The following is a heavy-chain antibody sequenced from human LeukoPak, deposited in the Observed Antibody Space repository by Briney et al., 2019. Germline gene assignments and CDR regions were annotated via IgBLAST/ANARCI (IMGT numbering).Heavy chain of an antibody. D-gene: IGHD6-6*01. Sequence: SETLSLTCTVSGGSISSGDYYWSWIRQPPGKGLEWIGYIYYSGSTYYNPSLKSRVTISVDTSKNQFSLKLSSVTAADTAVYYCAREKSIAARPRPRYFDLWGRGTLVTVSS. V-gene: IGHV4-30-4*01. CDR3: AREKSIAARPRPRYFDL. CDR1: GGSISSGDYY. J-gene: IGHJ2*01. CDR2: IYYSGST.